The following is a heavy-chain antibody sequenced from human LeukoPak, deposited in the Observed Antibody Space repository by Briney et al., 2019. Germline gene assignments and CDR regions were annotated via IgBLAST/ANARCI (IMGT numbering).Heavy chain of an antibody. CDR3: ARGIYDILTGYSRNWFDP. Sequence: GASVKVSCKASGGTFSSYAISWVRQAPGQGLEWMGGIIPIFGTANYAQKFQGRVTITADESTSTAYMELSSLRSEDTAVYYCARGIYDILTGYSRNWFDPWGQGTLVTVSS. CDR1: GGTFSSYA. D-gene: IGHD3-9*01. J-gene: IGHJ5*02. V-gene: IGHV1-69*13. CDR2: IIPIFGTA.